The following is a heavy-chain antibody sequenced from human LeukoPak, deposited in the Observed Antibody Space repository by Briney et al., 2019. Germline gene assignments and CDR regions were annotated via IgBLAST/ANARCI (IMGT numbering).Heavy chain of an antibody. D-gene: IGHD3-22*01. V-gene: IGHV3-23*01. CDR1: GSTFSSYA. J-gene: IGHJ4*02. CDR2: ITDSGGST. Sequence: PGGSLRPSCAASGSTFSSYAMSWVRQAPGEGLEWVSSITDSGGSTYYSDSVKGRFTISRDNSKNTLYLQMNTLRAEDTAIYYCAKGSSGSRPYYFDYWGQGTLVTVSS. CDR3: AKGSSGSRPYYFDY.